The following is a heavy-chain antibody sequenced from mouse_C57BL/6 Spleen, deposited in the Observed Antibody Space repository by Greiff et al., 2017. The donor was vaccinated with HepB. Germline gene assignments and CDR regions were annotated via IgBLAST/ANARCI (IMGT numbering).Heavy chain of an antibody. CDR1: GYSITSGYY. V-gene: IGHV3-6*01. CDR2: ISYDGSN. CDR3: ADGYYKDWYFDV. J-gene: IGHJ1*03. Sequence: EVQLQQSGPGLVKPSQSLSLTCSVTGYSITSGYYWNWIRQFPGNKLEWMGYISYDGSNNYNPSLKNRISITRDTSKNQFFLKLNSVTTEDTATYYCADGYYKDWYFDVWGTGTTVTVSS. D-gene: IGHD2-3*01.